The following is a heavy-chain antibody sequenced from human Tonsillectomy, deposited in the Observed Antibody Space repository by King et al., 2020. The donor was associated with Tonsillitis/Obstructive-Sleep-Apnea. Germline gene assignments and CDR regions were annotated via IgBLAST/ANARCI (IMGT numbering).Heavy chain of an antibody. CDR2: IYWDDDK. V-gene: IGHV2-5*02. CDR1: GFSLSTSGVG. CDR3: ALFLAVADQIDY. Sequence: TLKESGPTLVKPTQTLTLTCTFSGFSLSTSGVGVGWIRQPPGKALEWLALIYWDDDKRYSPSLKSRLTITKDTSKNQVVLTMTNMDPVDTATYYCALFLAVADQIDYWGQGTLVTVSS. J-gene: IGHJ4*02. D-gene: IGHD6-19*01.